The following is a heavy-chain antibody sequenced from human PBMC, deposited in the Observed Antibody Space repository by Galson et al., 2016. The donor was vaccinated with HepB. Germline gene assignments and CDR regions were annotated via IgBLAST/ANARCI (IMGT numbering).Heavy chain of an antibody. CDR1: GFSFNSFT. J-gene: IGHJ4*02. CDR2: IDNSGDYI. D-gene: IGHD3-10*01. Sequence: SLRLSCAASGFSFNSFTMNWVRQAPGKGLEWLSSIDNSGDYIYYADSVSGRFTISRDNTKKSLYLQMNSLGADDTALYYCMRSTPMARGEPVGDYWGQGTLVAVSP. V-gene: IGHV3-21*01. CDR3: MRSTPMARGEPVGDY.